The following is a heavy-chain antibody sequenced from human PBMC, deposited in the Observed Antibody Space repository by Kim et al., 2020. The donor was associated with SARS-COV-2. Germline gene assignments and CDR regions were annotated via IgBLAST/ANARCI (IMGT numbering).Heavy chain of an antibody. CDR1: GGSISSYY. Sequence: SETLSLTCTVSGGSISSYYWSWIRQPPGKGLEWIGYIYYSGSTNYNPSLKSRVTISVDTSKNQFSLKLSSVTAADTAVYYCARRGAAALAFDIWGQGTMVTVSS. CDR2: IYYSGST. D-gene: IGHD6-25*01. CDR3: ARRGAAALAFDI. V-gene: IGHV4-59*01. J-gene: IGHJ3*02.